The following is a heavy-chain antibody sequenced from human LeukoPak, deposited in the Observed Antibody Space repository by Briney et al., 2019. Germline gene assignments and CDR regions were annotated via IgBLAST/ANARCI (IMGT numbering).Heavy chain of an antibody. CDR3: ARVTGYMIEDYFDY. CDR2: IYYSGST. Sequence: SETLSLTCTVSGGSISSSSYYWGWIRQPPGKGLEWIGSIYYSGSTYYNPSLKSRVTISVDTSKDQFSLKLSSVTAADTAVYYCARVTGYMIEDYFDYWGQGTLVTVSS. D-gene: IGHD3-22*01. CDR1: GGSISSSSYY. J-gene: IGHJ4*02. V-gene: IGHV4-39*01.